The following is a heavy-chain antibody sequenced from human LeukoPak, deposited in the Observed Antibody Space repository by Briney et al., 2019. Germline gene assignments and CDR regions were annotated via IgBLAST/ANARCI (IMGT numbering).Heavy chain of an antibody. CDR3: ASGNPTSDAFDI. Sequence: PSETLSLTCTVSGGSISSSSDYWGWIRQPPGKGLEWIGSIYYSGSTYYNPSLKSRVTISVDTSKNQFSLKLSSVTAADTAVYYCASGNPTSDAFDIWGQGTMVTVSS. CDR1: GGSISSSSDY. D-gene: IGHD1-14*01. J-gene: IGHJ3*02. CDR2: IYYSGST. V-gene: IGHV4-39*01.